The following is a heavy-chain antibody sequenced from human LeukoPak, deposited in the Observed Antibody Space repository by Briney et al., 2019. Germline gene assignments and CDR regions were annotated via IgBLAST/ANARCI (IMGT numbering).Heavy chain of an antibody. CDR2: FYYSGST. V-gene: IGHV4-59*11. J-gene: IGHJ4*02. Sequence: PSETLSLTCTVSGDSFSPHYGSWMRHPPGKGQEWIGYFYYSGSTVSNPSLKSRVTMSLDTSKNQFSLNLSSVTAADTAAYYCARAVITFGAAVAKGFDSWGQGTLVTVSS. D-gene: IGHD3-16*01. CDR1: GDSFSPHY. CDR3: ARAVITFGAAVAKGFDS.